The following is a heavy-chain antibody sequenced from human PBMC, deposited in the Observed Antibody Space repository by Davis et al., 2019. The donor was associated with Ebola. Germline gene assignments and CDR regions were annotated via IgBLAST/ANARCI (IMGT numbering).Heavy chain of an antibody. CDR3: ARHQYCSSTSCYLVLDY. CDR2: IYYSGST. D-gene: IGHD2-2*01. J-gene: IGHJ4*02. CDR1: GGSISSSSYY. V-gene: IGHV4-39*07. Sequence: SETLSLTCTVSGGSISSSSYYWGWIRQPPGKGLEWIGSIYYSGSTNYNPSLKSRVTISVDTSKNQFSLKLSSVTAADTAVYYCARHQYCSSTSCYLVLDYWGQGTLVTVSS.